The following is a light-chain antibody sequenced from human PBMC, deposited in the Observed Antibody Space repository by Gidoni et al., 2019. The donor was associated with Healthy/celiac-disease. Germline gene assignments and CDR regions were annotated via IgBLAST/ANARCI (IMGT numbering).Light chain of an antibody. V-gene: IGLV2-14*01. CDR3: SSYTSSTTFGV. Sequence: SALTQPASVSGSPGQSITISCTGTSSDVGGYNYVSWYQQHPGKAPKLMIYEVSNRPSGVSNRFSGSKSGNTASLTISGLQAEDEADYYCSSYTSSTTFGVFGTGTKVTV. J-gene: IGLJ1*01. CDR1: SSDVGGYNY. CDR2: EVS.